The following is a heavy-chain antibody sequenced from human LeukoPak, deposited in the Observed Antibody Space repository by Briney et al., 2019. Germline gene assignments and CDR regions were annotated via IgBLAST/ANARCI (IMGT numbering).Heavy chain of an antibody. Sequence: GGSLRLSCAASGFSFSEFFMVWVRQAPGKGLEGLGRVRHKLRSYSTEYAASVKGRFTISRDDSQNSVVLQMSSLRTEDTAVYYCARGDSGRGKEYYYGADVWGQGTTVTDSS. D-gene: IGHD2-15*01. CDR2: VRHKLRSYST. CDR3: ARGDSGRGKEYYYGADV. CDR1: GFSFSEFF. V-gene: IGHV3-72*01. J-gene: IGHJ6*02.